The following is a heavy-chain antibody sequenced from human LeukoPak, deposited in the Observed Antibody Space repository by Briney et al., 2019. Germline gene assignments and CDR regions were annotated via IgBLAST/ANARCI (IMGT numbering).Heavy chain of an antibody. Sequence: SETLSLTCTVSGDSISSSRYYWGWIRQPLGKGLEWIGLIFYSGSTYYNPSLKSRDIISIDTSKNQFSLNLNSVTAADTAVYYCARLRRDGYNPVGFFDSWGQGILVTVSS. D-gene: IGHD5-24*01. CDR3: ARLRRDGYNPVGFFDS. J-gene: IGHJ4*02. CDR1: GDSISSSRYY. V-gene: IGHV4-39*01. CDR2: IFYSGST.